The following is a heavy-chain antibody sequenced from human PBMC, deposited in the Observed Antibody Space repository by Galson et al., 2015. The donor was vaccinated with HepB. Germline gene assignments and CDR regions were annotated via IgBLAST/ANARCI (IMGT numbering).Heavy chain of an antibody. CDR2: ISYDGSNK. CDR1: GFTFSSYG. V-gene: IGHV3-30*03. CDR3: ASPQYYYDSSGPDY. Sequence: SLRLSCAASGFTFSSYGMHWVRQAPGKGLGWVAVISYDGSNKYYADSVKGRFTISRDNSKNTLYLQMNSLRAEDTAVYYCASPQYYYDSSGPDYWGQGTLVTVSS. D-gene: IGHD3-22*01. J-gene: IGHJ4*02.